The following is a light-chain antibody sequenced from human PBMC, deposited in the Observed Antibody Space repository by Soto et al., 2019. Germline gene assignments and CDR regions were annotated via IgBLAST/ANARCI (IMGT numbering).Light chain of an antibody. J-gene: IGKJ1*01. CDR3: QQYYSTPWT. CDR2: WAS. V-gene: IGKV4-1*01. CDR1: QSGLYSSNNKNY. Sequence: DIVMTQSPDSLAVSLGERATINCKSSQSGLYSSNNKNYLAWYQQKPGQPPKLLIYWASTRESGVPDRFSGSGSGTDFTLTISSLQAEYVAVYYCQQYYSTPWTVGQGTKVEIK.